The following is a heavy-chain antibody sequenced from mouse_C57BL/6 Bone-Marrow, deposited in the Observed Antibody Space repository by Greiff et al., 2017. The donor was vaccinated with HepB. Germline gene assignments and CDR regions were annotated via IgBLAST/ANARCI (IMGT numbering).Heavy chain of an antibody. V-gene: IGHV5-2*01. CDR2: INSDGGST. CDR3: ARGGDYYGSHWYFDV. D-gene: IGHD1-1*01. Sequence: EVQLVESGGGLVQPGESLKLSCESNEYEFPSHDMSWVRKTPEKRLELVAAINSDGGSTYYPDTMERRFIISRDNTKKTLYLQMSSLRSEDTALYYCARGGDYYGSHWYFDVWGTGTTVTVSS. J-gene: IGHJ1*03. CDR1: EYEFPSHD.